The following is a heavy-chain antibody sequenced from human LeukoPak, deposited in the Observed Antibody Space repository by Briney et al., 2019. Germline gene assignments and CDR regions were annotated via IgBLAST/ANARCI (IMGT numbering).Heavy chain of an antibody. D-gene: IGHD2-2*01. J-gene: IGHJ4*02. CDR3: AWFTSLVDY. V-gene: IGHV4-61*02. CDR2: IYTSGST. Sequence: PSETLSLTCTVSGGSISSGSYYWSWIRQPAGKGLEWIGRIYTSGSTNYNPSLKSRVTISVDTSKNQFSLKLSSVTAADTAVYYCAWFTSLVDYWGQGTLVTVSS. CDR1: GGSISSGSYY.